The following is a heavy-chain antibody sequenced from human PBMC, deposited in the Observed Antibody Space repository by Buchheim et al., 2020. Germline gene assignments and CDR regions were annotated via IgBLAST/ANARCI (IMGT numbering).Heavy chain of an antibody. Sequence: QVQLQESGPGLVKPSETLSLTCAVSGYSISSGYYWGWIRQPPGKGLEWIGSIYHSGRTYYNPSLKRRVTISVDTSKNQFSLKLSSVTAADTAVYYCAHSKVTPFDYWGQGTL. CDR1: GYSISSGYY. D-gene: IGHD2-21*02. V-gene: IGHV4-38-2*01. CDR3: AHSKVTPFDY. CDR2: IYHSGRT. J-gene: IGHJ4*02.